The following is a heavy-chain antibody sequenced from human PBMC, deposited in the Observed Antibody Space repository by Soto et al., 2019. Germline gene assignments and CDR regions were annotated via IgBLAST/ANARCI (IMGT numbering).Heavy chain of an antibody. D-gene: IGHD2-15*01. Sequence: SETLSLTCAVYGGSFSGYYWSWIRQPPGTGLEWIGEINHSGSSNYNPSIKSRVTISVDTSKNQFSLKLSSVTAADSAVYYCAGGLVLDCDYWGQGTLVTVSS. CDR2: INHSGSS. V-gene: IGHV4-34*01. J-gene: IGHJ4*02. CDR3: AGGLVLDCDY. CDR1: GGSFSGYY.